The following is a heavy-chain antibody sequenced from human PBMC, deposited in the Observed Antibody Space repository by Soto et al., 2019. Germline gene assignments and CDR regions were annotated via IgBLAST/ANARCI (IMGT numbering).Heavy chain of an antibody. CDR1: GYTFNTCA. CDR2: MHTGNGNT. V-gene: IGHV1-3*04. CDR3: ARDHGSAATAYFDY. J-gene: IGHJ4*01. D-gene: IGHD6-13*01. Sequence: ASVKVSCKASGYTFNTCAIHWVRQAPGQGLEWMGWMHTGNGNTRYSQKLQDRVTFTRDTSASTAYMELSSLTSEDTAVYYCARDHGSAATAYFDYWG.